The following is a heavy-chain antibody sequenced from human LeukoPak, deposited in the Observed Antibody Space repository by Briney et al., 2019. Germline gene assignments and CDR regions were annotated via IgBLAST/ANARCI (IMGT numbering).Heavy chain of an antibody. CDR3: ARGNHYYDSSGYYPHFDY. D-gene: IGHD3-22*01. CDR2: MFYGGNT. V-gene: IGHV4-39*07. CDR1: GGSIHNSNYY. Sequence: PSETLSLTCTVSGGSIHNSNYYWGWIRQPPGKGREWIGSMFYGGNTYLNPSLKSRVTISVDTSKDQFSLRLNSVTAADTAVYYCARGNHYYDSSGYYPHFDYWGQGTLVTVSS. J-gene: IGHJ4*02.